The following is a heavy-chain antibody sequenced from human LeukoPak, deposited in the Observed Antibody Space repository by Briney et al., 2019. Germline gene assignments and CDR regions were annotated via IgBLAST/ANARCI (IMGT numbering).Heavy chain of an antibody. J-gene: IGHJ4*02. CDR2: IIPIFGIA. CDR1: GGTFSSYA. D-gene: IGHD2-2*01. V-gene: IGHV1-69*04. Sequence: SVKVSCKASGGTFSSYAISWVRQAPGQGLEWMGRIIPIFGIANYAQKFRGRVTITADKSTSTAYMELSSLRSEDTAVYYCARLYCSSTSCFDYWGQGTLVTVSS. CDR3: ARLYCSSTSCFDY.